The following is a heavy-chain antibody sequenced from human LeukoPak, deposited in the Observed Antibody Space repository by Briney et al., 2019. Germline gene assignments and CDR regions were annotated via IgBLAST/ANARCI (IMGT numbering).Heavy chain of an antibody. CDR2: IYYSGST. CDR1: GGSISSSSYY. V-gene: IGHV4-39*01. CDR3: ARWIDGEHLDY. D-gene: IGHD1/OR15-1a*01. Sequence: SETLSLTCTVSGGSISSSSYYWGWIRQPPGKGLEWIGSIYYSGSTYYNPSLKSRVTISVDTSKNQFSLKLSSVTAADTAVYYCARWIDGEHLDYWAREPWSPSPQ. J-gene: IGHJ4*02.